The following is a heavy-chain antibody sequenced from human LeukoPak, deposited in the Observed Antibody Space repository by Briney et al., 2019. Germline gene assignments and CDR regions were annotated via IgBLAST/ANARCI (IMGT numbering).Heavy chain of an antibody. D-gene: IGHD6-13*01. V-gene: IGHV4-34*01. CDR3: ARGAGGHGSWTDYYYGMDV. CDR1: GGSFSGYY. Sequence: SETLSLTCAVYGGSFSGYYWSWIRQPPGKGLEWIGEINHSGSTNYNPSLKSRVTISVDTSKNQFSLKLSSVTAADTAVYYCARGAGGHGSWTDYYYGMDVRGQGTTVTVSS. J-gene: IGHJ6*02. CDR2: INHSGST.